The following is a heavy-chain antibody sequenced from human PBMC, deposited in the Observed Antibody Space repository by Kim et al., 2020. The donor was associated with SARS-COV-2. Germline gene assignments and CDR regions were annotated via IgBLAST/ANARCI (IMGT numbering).Heavy chain of an antibody. CDR2: ISSSSSYT. Sequence: GGSLRLSCAASGFTFSDYYMSWIRQAPGKGLEWVSYISSSSSYTNYADSVKGRFTISRDNAKNSLYLQMNSLRAEDTAVYYCARERSGSLWFGAGYYYYGMDVWGQGTTVTVSS. J-gene: IGHJ6*02. V-gene: IGHV3-11*06. CDR1: GFTFSDYY. D-gene: IGHD3-10*01. CDR3: ARERSGSLWFGAGYYYYGMDV.